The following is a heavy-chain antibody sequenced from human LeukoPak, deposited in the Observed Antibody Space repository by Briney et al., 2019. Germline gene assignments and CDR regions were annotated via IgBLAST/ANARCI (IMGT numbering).Heavy chain of an antibody. CDR3: GRDLGGRSGL. V-gene: IGHV3-23*01. CDR1: GFTFTTYG. Sequence: PGGSLRLSCAASGFTFTTYGMTWVRQAPGKGLEWVSAIGAGGSNKYYADSVKGRFTISRDNSKSTLFLQMNSLRAEDTAVYYCGRDLGGRSGLWGQGTLVTVSS. J-gene: IGHJ4*02. CDR2: IGAGGSNK. D-gene: IGHD1-26*01.